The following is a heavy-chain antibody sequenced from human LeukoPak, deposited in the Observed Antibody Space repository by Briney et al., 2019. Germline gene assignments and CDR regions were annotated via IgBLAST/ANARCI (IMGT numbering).Heavy chain of an antibody. CDR2: MSGSGGST. CDR3: ARDYSSASFDY. J-gene: IGHJ4*02. V-gene: IGHV3-23*01. Sequence: GGSLRLSCAASGFAFSSYAMSWVRQAPGKGLEWVSAMSGSGGSTYYPDSVEGRFTISRDNAKNSLYLHMNSLRAEDTAVYYCARDYSSASFDYWGQGTLVTVSS. CDR1: GFAFSSYA. D-gene: IGHD3-10*01.